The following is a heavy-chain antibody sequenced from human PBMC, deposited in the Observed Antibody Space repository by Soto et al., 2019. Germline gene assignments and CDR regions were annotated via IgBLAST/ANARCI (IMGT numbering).Heavy chain of an antibody. CDR1: GYSPNTSGMC. CDR2: IHCDDYK. D-gene: IGHD5-12*01. CDR3: ARIRMATIRRYYYYGMDV. V-gene: IGHV2-70*01. Sequence: SGPTLVNPTQTRTLTCTFSGYSPNTSGMCVSWISQTSVKDLESLALIHCDDYKFYSTSLKTSLTISKYTSKNQVALTMTNMDPMDTATYYCARIRMATIRRYYYYGMDVWGQGTAVTVSS. J-gene: IGHJ6*02.